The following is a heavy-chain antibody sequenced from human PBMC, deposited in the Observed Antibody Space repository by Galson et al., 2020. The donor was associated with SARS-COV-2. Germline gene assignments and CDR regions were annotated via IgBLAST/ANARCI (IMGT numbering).Heavy chain of an antibody. CDR3: AKDQGVRGIAVARDY. V-gene: IGHV3-30*18. D-gene: IGHD6-19*01. Sequence: GESLKISCAASGFTFSSYGMHWVRQAPGKGLEWVAVISYDGSNKYYADSVKGRFTISRDNSKNTLYLQMNSLRAEDTAVYYCAKDQGVRGIAVARDYWGQGTLVTVSS. CDR2: ISYDGSNK. J-gene: IGHJ4*02. CDR1: GFTFSSYG.